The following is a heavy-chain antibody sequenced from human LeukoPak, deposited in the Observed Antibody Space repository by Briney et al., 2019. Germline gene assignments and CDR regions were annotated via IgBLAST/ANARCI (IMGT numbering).Heavy chain of an antibody. CDR2: IYNSGST. CDR3: ARDTNWFDP. V-gene: IGHV4-39*07. J-gene: IGHJ5*02. Sequence: SETLSLTCTVSGGSISSSSYYWGWIRQPPGKGLEWIGSIYNSGSTYYNPSLKSRVTISVDTSKNQFSLKLSSVTAADTAVYYCARDTNWFDPWGQGTLVTVSS. CDR1: GGSISSSSYY.